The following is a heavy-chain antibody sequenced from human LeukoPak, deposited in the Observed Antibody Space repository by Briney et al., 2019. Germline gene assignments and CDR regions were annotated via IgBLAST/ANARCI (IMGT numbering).Heavy chain of an antibody. V-gene: IGHV4-59*01. D-gene: IGHD6-13*01. CDR2: IYYSGST. Sequence: SETLSLTCSVSGGSISNYFWSWIRQPPGKGLKWIGNIYYSGSTTYNPSLKSRVTISVDTSKNQFSLKLSSVTAADTAVYYCARVLSNSWYPRPNDAFDIWGQGTMVTVSS. J-gene: IGHJ3*02. CDR1: GGSISNYF. CDR3: ARVLSNSWYPRPNDAFDI.